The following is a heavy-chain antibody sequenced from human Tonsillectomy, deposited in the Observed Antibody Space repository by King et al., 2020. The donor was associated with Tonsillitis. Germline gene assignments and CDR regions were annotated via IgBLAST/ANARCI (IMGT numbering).Heavy chain of an antibody. D-gene: IGHD3-22*01. CDR2: MNPKSGGT. CDR1: GYTFTGYY. V-gene: IGHV1-2*02. Sequence: VQLVESGAEVKKPGASVKVSCKASGYTFTGYYMHWVRQAPGQGLEWMGWMNPKSGGTNLAQKFQGRVTMTRDTSISTAYIDLSRLRSDDTAVYYCARVPGRRPLSYYSSGLQMSDYYYGLDVWGQGTTVTVSS. CDR3: ARVPGRRPLSYYSSGLQMSDYYYGLDV. J-gene: IGHJ6*02.